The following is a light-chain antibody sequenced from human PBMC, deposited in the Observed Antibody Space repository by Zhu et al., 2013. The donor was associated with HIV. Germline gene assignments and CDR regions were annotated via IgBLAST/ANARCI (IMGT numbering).Light chain of an antibody. CDR1: NIGSKS. V-gene: IGLV3-21*02. J-gene: IGLJ2*01. Sequence: SYVLTQPPSVSVAPGQTARITCGGNNIGSKSVHWSQQKPGQAPVLVMYADSDRPSGIPERFSGSNSGNTATLTIGGTQAMDEADYYCQAWDSSTVVFGGGTKLTVL. CDR3: QAWDSSTVV. CDR2: ADS.